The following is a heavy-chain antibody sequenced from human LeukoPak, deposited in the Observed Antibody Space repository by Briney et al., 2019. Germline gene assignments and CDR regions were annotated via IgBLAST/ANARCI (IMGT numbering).Heavy chain of an antibody. J-gene: IGHJ4*02. D-gene: IGHD3-9*01. CDR1: GFTFSSYA. Sequence: PGGSLRLSCAASGFTFSSYAMSWVRQAPGKGLEWVSVIYSGGSTYYADSVKGRFTISRDNSKNTLYLQMNSLRAEDTAVYYCAKGSYFDWLLDWGQGTLVTVSS. CDR3: AKGSYFDWLLD. V-gene: IGHV3-23*03. CDR2: IYSGGST.